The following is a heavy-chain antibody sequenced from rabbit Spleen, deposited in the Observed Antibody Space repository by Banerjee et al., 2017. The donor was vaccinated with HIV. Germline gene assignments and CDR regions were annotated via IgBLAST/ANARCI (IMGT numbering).Heavy chain of an antibody. CDR3: TRDSGSGPYIDGYFNL. CDR1: GFSFSSSYY. J-gene: IGHJ4*01. Sequence: QSLEESGGDLVKPEGSLTLTCTASGFSFSSSYYMCWVRQAPGKGLECIACIYGDRSGSTYYASWAKGRFTISKPSSTTVTLRMTSLTVADTATYFCTRDSGSGPYIDGYFNLWGPGTLVTVS. V-gene: IGHV1S40*01. CDR2: IYGDRSGST. D-gene: IGHD1-1*01.